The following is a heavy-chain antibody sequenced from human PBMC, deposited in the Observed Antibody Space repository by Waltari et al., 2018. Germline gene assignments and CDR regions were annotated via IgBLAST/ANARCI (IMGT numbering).Heavy chain of an antibody. CDR1: GFTFSGNA. J-gene: IGHJ4*02. CDR3: ATEPAGVGARFES. Sequence: EVQLVESGGGLVKPGGSLRLSCAASGFTFSGNAMTWVRQAPGKGLEWVSSISSSSRYIDYADSVMGRFTISRDNAKNSLDLQMNSLRAEDTAVYYCATEPAGVGARFESWGQGTLVAVSS. CDR2: ISSSSRYI. D-gene: IGHD1-26*01. V-gene: IGHV3-21*01.